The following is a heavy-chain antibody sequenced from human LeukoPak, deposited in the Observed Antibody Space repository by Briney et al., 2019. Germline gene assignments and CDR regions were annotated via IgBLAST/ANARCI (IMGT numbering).Heavy chain of an antibody. CDR2: IYSGGST. J-gene: IGHJ4*02. D-gene: IGHD4-17*01. CDR1: GFTVSTNY. CDR3: ARASMNGAYVPLDH. V-gene: IGHV3-66*01. Sequence: GGSLRLSCAASGFTVSTNYMSWVRQAPGKGLEWVSVIYSGGSTFYAESVKGRFTISRDNSKNTLYLQMNSLRAEDTAVYYCARASMNGAYVPLDHWGQGTLVTVSS.